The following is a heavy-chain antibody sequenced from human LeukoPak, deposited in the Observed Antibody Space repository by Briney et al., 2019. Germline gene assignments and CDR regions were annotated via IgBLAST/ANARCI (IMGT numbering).Heavy chain of an antibody. CDR2: ISSSSSYI. CDR3: ARDRPHDYGDYPEYFQH. V-gene: IGHV3-21*01. Sequence: PGGTLRLSCAASGFTFSSYNMNWVRQPPGKGLEWVSSISSSSSYIYYADSVKGRFTISRDNAKNSLYLQMNSLRAEDTAVYYCARDRPHDYGDYPEYFQHWGQGTLVTVSS. CDR1: GFTFSSYN. J-gene: IGHJ1*01. D-gene: IGHD4-17*01.